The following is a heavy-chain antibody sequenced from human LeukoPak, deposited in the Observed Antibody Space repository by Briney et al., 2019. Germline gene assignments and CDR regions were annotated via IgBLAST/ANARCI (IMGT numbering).Heavy chain of an antibody. D-gene: IGHD3-10*01. CDR3: ARDSGAGALDY. V-gene: IGHV1-46*01. Sequence: GASVKVSCKASGYTFTSYYMHWVRQAPGQGLEWMGIINPSGGSTSYAQKLQGRVTMTRDTSTSTVYMELSSLRSEDTAVYYCARDSGAGALDYWGQGTLVTVSS. CDR1: GYTFTSYY. J-gene: IGHJ4*02. CDR2: INPSGGST.